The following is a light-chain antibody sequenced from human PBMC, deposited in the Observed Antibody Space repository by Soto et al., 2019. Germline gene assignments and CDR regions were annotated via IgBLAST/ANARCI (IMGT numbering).Light chain of an antibody. V-gene: IGKV3-15*01. J-gene: IGKJ3*01. CDR2: GAS. CDR1: QSVSSN. Sequence: EIVMTQSPATLSVSPGERATLSCRASQSVSSNLAWYQQKPGQAPRLLIYGASTRATGIPARFSGSGSGTAFTLTISSLQSEDFAVYYCQQYNNWQVTFGPGNKVDIK. CDR3: QQYNNWQVT.